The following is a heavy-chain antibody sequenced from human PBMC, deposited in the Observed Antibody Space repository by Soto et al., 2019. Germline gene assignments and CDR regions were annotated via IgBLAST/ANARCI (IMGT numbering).Heavy chain of an antibody. J-gene: IGHJ6*02. CDR2: IYYSGST. CDR1: GGSISSYY. Sequence: SETLSLTCTVSGGSISSYYLSWIRQPPGKGLEWIGYIYYSGSTNYNPSLKSRVTISVDTSKNQFSLKLSSVTAADTAVYYCARDFKIGYYGPIDGGMDVWGQGTTVTVSS. D-gene: IGHD3-10*01. CDR3: ARDFKIGYYGPIDGGMDV. V-gene: IGHV4-59*01.